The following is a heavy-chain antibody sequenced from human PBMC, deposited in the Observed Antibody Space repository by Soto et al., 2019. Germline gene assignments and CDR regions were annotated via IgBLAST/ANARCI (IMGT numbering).Heavy chain of an antibody. Sequence: GGSLRLSCAASGFTFSSYWMHWVRQAPGKGLVWVSRINPDGSATNCADSVKGRFTISRDNAKNTLYLQMNSLRAEDTAVFYCGRGGSDSPMAPGYWGQGTLVTVSS. CDR3: GRGGSDSPMAPGY. D-gene: IGHD5-18*01. CDR1: GFTFSSYW. V-gene: IGHV3-74*01. J-gene: IGHJ4*02. CDR2: INPDGSAT.